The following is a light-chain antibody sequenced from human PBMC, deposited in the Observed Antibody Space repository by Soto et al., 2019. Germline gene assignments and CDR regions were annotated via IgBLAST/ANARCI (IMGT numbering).Light chain of an antibody. CDR2: DAS. J-gene: IGKJ1*01. CDR1: QSVSSF. Sequence: EIVLTQSPATLSLSPGERATLSCRASQSVSSFLAWYQQKPGQAPRLLIYDASHRATGIPARFSGSGSGTDLTLTISSLEPEDFAVYYCQQRSNWPKTFGQGTKVDNK. V-gene: IGKV3-11*01. CDR3: QQRSNWPKT.